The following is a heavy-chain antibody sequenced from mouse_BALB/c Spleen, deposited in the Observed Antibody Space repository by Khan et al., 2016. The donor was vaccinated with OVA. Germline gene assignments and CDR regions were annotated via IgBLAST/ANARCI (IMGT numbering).Heavy chain of an antibody. J-gene: IGHJ3*01. CDR2: INPSDGDT. D-gene: IGHD2-1*01. V-gene: IGHV1S81*02. CDR3: IRSGYGTFAY. Sequence: QVQLQQSGAELVKPGASVKLSCKASGYTFTSYYMHWVKQRPGQGLEWIGEINPSDGDTNFNEKFRSKATLTVDKSSNTAYMQLSSLTSEDSAVYYCIRSGYGTFAYWGQGTLVTVSA. CDR1: GYTFTSYY.